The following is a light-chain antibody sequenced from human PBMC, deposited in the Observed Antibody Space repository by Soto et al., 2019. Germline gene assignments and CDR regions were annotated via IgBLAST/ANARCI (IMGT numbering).Light chain of an antibody. Sequence: EIEMTQSPATLSVSPGERATLSCRASQSVSSNLAWYQQKPGQAPRLLIYGASTRATGIPARFSGSGSGTEFTLTISSLQSEDFAVYYGQQYNNWPLTFGGWTKVEIK. CDR3: QQYNNWPLT. J-gene: IGKJ4*01. CDR1: QSVSSN. V-gene: IGKV3-15*01. CDR2: GAS.